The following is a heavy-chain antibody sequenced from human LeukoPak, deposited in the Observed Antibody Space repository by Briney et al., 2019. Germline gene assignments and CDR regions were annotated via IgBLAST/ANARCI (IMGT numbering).Heavy chain of an antibody. Sequence: ASVKVSCKASGYTFTSYAMNWVRQAPGQGLEWMGWINTNTGNPTYAQGFTGRFVFSLDTSVSTAYLQISSLRAEDTAVYYCAREEDTIFGVEAVGYYFDYWGQGTLVTVSS. CDR1: GYTFTSYA. CDR2: INTNTGNP. CDR3: AREEDTIFGVEAVGYYFDY. V-gene: IGHV7-4-1*02. D-gene: IGHD3-3*01. J-gene: IGHJ4*02.